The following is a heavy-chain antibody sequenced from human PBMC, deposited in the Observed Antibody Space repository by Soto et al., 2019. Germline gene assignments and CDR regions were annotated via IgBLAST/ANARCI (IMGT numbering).Heavy chain of an antibody. CDR2: IYSGGST. D-gene: IGHD2-2*01. CDR1: GFTVSSNY. J-gene: IGHJ6*03. Sequence: GGSLRLSCAASGFTVSSNYMSWVRQAPGKGLEWVSVIYSGGSTYYADSVKGRFTISRDNSKNTLYLQMNSLRAEDTAVYYCERGGCSSTSCYGMIYYYYMDVWGKGTTVTVSS. CDR3: ERGGCSSTSCYGMIYYYYMDV. V-gene: IGHV3-66*01.